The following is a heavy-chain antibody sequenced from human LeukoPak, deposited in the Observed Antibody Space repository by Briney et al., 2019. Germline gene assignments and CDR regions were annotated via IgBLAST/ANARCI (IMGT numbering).Heavy chain of an antibody. CDR2: ISSSSSPI. V-gene: IGHV3-48*02. CDR1: GFTFSSYS. J-gene: IGHJ4*02. CDR3: ARGRDGLYLFEY. Sequence: GGSLRLSCAGTGFTFSSYSMNWVRQAPGKGLEWVSYISSSSSPIYYADSVKGRFTISRDNAKNSLYLQMNSLGDEDTAVYYCARGRDGLYLFEYWGQGTLVTVSS. D-gene: IGHD5-24*01.